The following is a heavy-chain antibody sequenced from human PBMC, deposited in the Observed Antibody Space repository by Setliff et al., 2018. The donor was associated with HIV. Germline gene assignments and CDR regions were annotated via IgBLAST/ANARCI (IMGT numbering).Heavy chain of an antibody. Sequence: PGVSLRLSCVVSGFTFSHYGMHWVRQAPGKGLEWVTFIASDVSKTHIADSVKGRFTISRDNSKNMLYLQMNSLSADDTAVYYCTRDPTPKELWFFSGYYSDYWGQGTLVTVS. J-gene: IGHJ4*02. CDR2: IASDVSKT. CDR3: TRDPTPKELWFFSGYYSDY. V-gene: IGHV3-30*02. D-gene: IGHD3-10*01. CDR1: GFTFSHYG.